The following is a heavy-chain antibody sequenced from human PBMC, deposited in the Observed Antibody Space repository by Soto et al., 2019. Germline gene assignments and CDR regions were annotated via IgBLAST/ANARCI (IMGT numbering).Heavy chain of an antibody. J-gene: IGHJ6*02. D-gene: IGHD3-10*01. V-gene: IGHV4-4*07. CDR1: CGSISSYY. CDR2: IYTSGST. Sequence: PSETLSLTCTVSCGSISSYYWSWIRQPAGKGLEWIGRIYTSGSTNYNPSLKSRVTMSVDTSKNQFSLKLSSVTAADTAVYYCRSFYGSQYVYYYGRDVCVQVNTRTVA. CDR3: RSFYGSQYVYYYGRDV.